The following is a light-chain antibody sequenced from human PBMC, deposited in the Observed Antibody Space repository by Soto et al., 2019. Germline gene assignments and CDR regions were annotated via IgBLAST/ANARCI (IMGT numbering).Light chain of an antibody. V-gene: IGKV3-20*01. CDR3: QQYDSSPRT. J-gene: IGKJ1*01. CDR2: GAS. CDR1: QSVSSNY. Sequence: EIVLTQSPGTLSLSPGERATLSCRASQSVSSNYLAWYQQKPGQAPRLLIYGASRRATGIPDRFSGSGSGKDFTLTISRLEPEDFAVYYCQQYDSSPRTFGQGTKVEIQ.